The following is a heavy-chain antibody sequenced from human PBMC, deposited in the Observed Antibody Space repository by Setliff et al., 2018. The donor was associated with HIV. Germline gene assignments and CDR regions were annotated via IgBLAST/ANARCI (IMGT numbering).Heavy chain of an antibody. Sequence: PSETLSLTCAVYGGSFSGYYWSWIRQPPGKGLEWIGEINHSGSTNYNPSLKSRVTISVDTSKNQLSLNLSSATAADTAVYYCSRGTFGGVIAQYYFDYWGQGTLVTVS. CDR3: SRGTFGGVIAQYYFDY. J-gene: IGHJ4*02. D-gene: IGHD3-16*02. V-gene: IGHV4-34*01. CDR2: INHSGST. CDR1: GGSFSGYY.